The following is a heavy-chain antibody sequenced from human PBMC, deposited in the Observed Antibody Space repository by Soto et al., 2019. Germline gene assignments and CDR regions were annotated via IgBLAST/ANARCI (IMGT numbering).Heavy chain of an antibody. J-gene: IGHJ6*02. V-gene: IGHV1-2*04. CDR3: ARAPPSGSGTYGMDV. CDR1: GYTFTGYY. CDR2: INPNIGGT. D-gene: IGHD1-1*01. Sequence: ASVKVSCKASGYTFTGYYMHWVRQAPGQGLEWMGWINPNIGGTNYAQKFQGWVTMTRDTSISTAYMELSRLRSDDTAVYYCARAPPSGSGTYGMDVWGQGTTVTVSS.